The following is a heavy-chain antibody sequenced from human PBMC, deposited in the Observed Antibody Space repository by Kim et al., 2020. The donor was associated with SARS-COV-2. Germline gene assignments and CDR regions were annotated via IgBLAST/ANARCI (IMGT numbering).Heavy chain of an antibody. J-gene: IGHJ6*04. Sequence: SETLSLTCAVFGGSFSDNHWTWVRQSPGKGLEWIGEISHSGNPNYNSSLKSRSTMSIDTSKNQFSLKLSSVTAADTATDFCARGQRQDGMFDFWNGLFYYYYVMDVWGTGTAVTVSS. D-gene: IGHD3-3*01. CDR1: GGSFSDNH. CDR2: ISHSGNP. V-gene: IGHV4-34*10. CDR3: ARGQRQDGMFDFWNGLFYYYYVMDV.